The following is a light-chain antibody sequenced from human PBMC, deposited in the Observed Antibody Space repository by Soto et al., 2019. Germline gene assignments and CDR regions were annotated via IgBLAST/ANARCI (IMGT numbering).Light chain of an antibody. V-gene: IGKV3-11*01. CDR2: DAS. Sequence: EIVLTQSPATLSLSPGERANLSCRASQFIDRYLAWYRQIPGQAPRLLIYDASNRATGITDRFSGGGSGTDFTLTISSLEPEDFAVYYCQQRSNLPPTFGQGTRLEIK. J-gene: IGKJ5*01. CDR1: QFIDRY. CDR3: QQRSNLPPT.